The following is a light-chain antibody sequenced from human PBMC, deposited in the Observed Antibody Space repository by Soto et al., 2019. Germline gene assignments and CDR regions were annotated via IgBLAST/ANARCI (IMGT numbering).Light chain of an antibody. V-gene: IGLV2-11*01. CDR1: SSDVGGYNY. CDR2: DVT. Sequence: QSALTQPRSVSGSPGQSVTISCTGTSSDVGGYNYVSWYQQRPGKAPKLMIYDVTKRPSGVPDRFSGSKSGNTASLTISGLQAEDEAAYHCCSYAGSYTWIFGGGTKVTVL. J-gene: IGLJ2*01. CDR3: CSYAGSYTWI.